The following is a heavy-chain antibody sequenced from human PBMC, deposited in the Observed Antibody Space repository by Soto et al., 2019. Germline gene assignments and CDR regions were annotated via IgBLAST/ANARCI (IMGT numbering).Heavy chain of an antibody. CDR2: IYRTGST. D-gene: IGHD1-7*01. CDR3: ARGDPGTSVDY. V-gene: IGHV4-4*02. Sequence: NPSETLSLTCAVSGGSFTSNNWWTWVRQPPGQGLEWIGEIYRTGSTNYNPSLKSRVTISLDKSANQFSLKVTSLTAADTAVYYCARGDPGTSVDYWGQGTLVTV. CDR1: GGSFTSNNW. J-gene: IGHJ4*02.